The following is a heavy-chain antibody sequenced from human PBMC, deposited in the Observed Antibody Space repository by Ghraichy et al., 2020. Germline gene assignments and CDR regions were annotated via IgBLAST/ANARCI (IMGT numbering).Heavy chain of an antibody. CDR3: AKDKGLFCGGDCWHFDL. CDR2: ISSSGISR. D-gene: IGHD2-21*02. Sequence: GGSLRLSCSASGFTFTNAAMRWVRQAPGKGPEWVSGISSSGISREYADSVRGRFTISRDNFQNTLHLQMNNLRVEDTAIYYCAKDKGLFCGGDCWHFDLWGRGTLVTVS. J-gene: IGHJ2*01. CDR1: GFTFTNAA. V-gene: IGHV3-23*01.